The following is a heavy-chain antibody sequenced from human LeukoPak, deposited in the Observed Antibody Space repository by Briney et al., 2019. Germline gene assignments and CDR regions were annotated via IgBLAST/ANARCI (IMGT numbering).Heavy chain of an antibody. CDR3: ARIRGYYSPAAFDI. J-gene: IGHJ3*02. Sequence: SETLSLTCTVSGGSISSGDYYWSWIRQPPGTGLEWIGYIYYSGSTYYNPSLKSRVTISVDTSKNQFSLKLSSVTAADTAVYYCARIRGYYSPAAFDIWGQGKMVTVSS. V-gene: IGHV4-30-4*08. CDR1: GGSISSGDYY. D-gene: IGHD3-22*01. CDR2: IYYSGST.